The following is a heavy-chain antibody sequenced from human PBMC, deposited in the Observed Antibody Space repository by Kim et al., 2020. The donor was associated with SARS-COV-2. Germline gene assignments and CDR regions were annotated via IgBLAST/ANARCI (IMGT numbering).Heavy chain of an antibody. Sequence: ASVKVSCKASGYIFTAYYTHWVRQAPGQGLEWIGWVNPNTGDTDYAQKFQGRVTMTRDTSISTAYMELTRLSSDDTAIYYCPRQEVTSSFDFWGQGTLFT. V-gene: IGHV1-2*02. J-gene: IGHJ4*02. CDR1: GYIFTAYY. CDR2: VNPNTGDT. CDR3: PRQEVTSSFDF.